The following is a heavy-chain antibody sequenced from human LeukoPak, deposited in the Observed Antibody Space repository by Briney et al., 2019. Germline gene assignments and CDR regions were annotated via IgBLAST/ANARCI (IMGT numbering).Heavy chain of an antibody. D-gene: IGHD2-21*01. CDR1: GFTFSSYG. V-gene: IGHV3-30*03. Sequence: GGSLRLSCAASGFTFSSYGMHWVRQAPGKGLKWVAVISYDGSNKYYADSVKGRFTISRDNSKNTLYLQMNSLRAEDTAVYYCARDGEPPSSILWSWGQGTLVTVSS. CDR2: ISYDGSNK. CDR3: ARDGEPPSSILWS. J-gene: IGHJ5*02.